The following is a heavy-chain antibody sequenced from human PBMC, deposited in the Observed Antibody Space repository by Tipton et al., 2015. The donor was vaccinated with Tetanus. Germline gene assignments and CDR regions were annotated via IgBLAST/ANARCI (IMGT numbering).Heavy chain of an antibody. V-gene: IGHV3-7*03. D-gene: IGHD3-10*01. CDR2: IKQDGNEK. CDR1: GFIVSSHY. Sequence: SLRLSCVASGFIVSSHYMSWVRQAPGKGLEWVANIKQDGNEKYHVDSVKGRFTISRDNGKNLLYLEMNSLRVEDTAVYYCARGPHTIRTGNHRGFDYWGQGTLVTVSS. J-gene: IGHJ4*02. CDR3: ARGPHTIRTGNHRGFDY.